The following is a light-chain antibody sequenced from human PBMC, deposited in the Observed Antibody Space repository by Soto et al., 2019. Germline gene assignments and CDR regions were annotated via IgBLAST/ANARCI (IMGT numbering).Light chain of an antibody. V-gene: IGKV3-15*01. J-gene: IGKJ1*01. Sequence: EIVMTHSPTTLSVSPGSRATLSCRASQSVSSNLAWYQQKPGQAPRLLIYGASTRATGIPARFSGSGSGTELTITISSLQSEDFAVYYCQQYNNWPRTFGQGTKVDIK. CDR2: GAS. CDR3: QQYNNWPRT. CDR1: QSVSSN.